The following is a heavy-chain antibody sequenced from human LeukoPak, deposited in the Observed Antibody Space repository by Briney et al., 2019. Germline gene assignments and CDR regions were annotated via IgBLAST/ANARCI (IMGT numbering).Heavy chain of an antibody. V-gene: IGHV3-11*04. CDR2: ISSSGSTI. Sequence: GGSLRLSCAASGFTFSDYYMSWIRQAPGKGLEWVSYISSSGSTIYYADSVKGRFTISRDNAKSSLYLQMNNLRVEDTAVYYCARDKDFTIDYWGQGTLVTVSS. CDR1: GFTFSDYY. D-gene: IGHD3-10*01. J-gene: IGHJ4*02. CDR3: ARDKDFTIDY.